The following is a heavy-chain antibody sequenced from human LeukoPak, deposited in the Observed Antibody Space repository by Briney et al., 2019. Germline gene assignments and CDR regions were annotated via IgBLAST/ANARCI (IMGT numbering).Heavy chain of an antibody. D-gene: IGHD6-13*01. V-gene: IGHV3-30-3*01. CDR3: ARDHSSSCGVGY. CDR1: GFTFSSYA. CDR2: ISYDGSNK. Sequence: PGRSLRLSCAASGFTFSSYAMHWVRQAPGKGLECVAVISYDGSNKYYADSVKGRFTISRDNSKNTLYLQMNSLRAEDTAVCYCARDHSSSCGVGYWGQGTLVTVSS. J-gene: IGHJ4*02.